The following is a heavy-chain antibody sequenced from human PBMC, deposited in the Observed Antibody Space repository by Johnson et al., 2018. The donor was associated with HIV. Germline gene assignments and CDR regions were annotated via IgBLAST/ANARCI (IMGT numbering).Heavy chain of an antibody. J-gene: IGHJ3*02. CDR3: AKDGAAAGTVGADAFDI. V-gene: IGHV3-30*14. Sequence: VQLVESGGGVVQPGRSLRLSCAASDFTFTNNAIHWVRQAPGKGLEWVAVISNDGTNTYYADSVKGRFTISRDNSKNTLYLQMNSLRAEDTAVYYCAKDGAAAGTVGADAFDIWGQGTMVTVSS. D-gene: IGHD6-13*01. CDR2: ISNDGTNT. CDR1: DFTFTNNA.